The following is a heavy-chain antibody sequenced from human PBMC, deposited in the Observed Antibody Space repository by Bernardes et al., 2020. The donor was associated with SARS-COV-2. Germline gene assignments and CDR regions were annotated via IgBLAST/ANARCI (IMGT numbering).Heavy chain of an antibody. J-gene: IGHJ6*04. CDR3: ARDGTEPNDYYYYGMDV. CDR1: GFTFSSYG. Sequence: GGSLRLSCAASGFTFSSYGMHWVRQAPGKGLEWVAVISYDGSNKYYADSVKGRFTISRDNSKNTLYLQMNSLRAEDTAVYYCARDGTEPNDYYYYGMDVWDEGTTVTVSS. V-gene: IGHV3-30*03. D-gene: IGHD2-21*02. CDR2: ISYDGSNK.